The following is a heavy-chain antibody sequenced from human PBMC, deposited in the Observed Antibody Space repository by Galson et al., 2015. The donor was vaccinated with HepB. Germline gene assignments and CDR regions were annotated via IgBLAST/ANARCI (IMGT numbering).Heavy chain of an antibody. CDR3: AKIIYDSSGYPIPPDYYYGMDV. D-gene: IGHD3-22*01. CDR2: ISYDGSNK. J-gene: IGHJ6*02. CDR1: GFTFSSYG. Sequence: SLRLSCAASGFTFSSYGMHWVRQAPGKGLEWVAVISYDGSNKYYADSVKGRFTISRDNSKNTLYLQMNSLRAEDTAVYYCAKIIYDSSGYPIPPDYYYGMDVWGQGTTVTVSS. V-gene: IGHV3-30*18.